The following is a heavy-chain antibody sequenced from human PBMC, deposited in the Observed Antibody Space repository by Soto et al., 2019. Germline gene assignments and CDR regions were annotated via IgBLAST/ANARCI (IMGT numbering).Heavy chain of an antibody. Sequence: KTSETLSLTCAVYGGSFSGYYWSWIRHPPGKGLEWIGEINHSGSTNYNPSLKSRVTISVDTSKNQFSLKLSSVTAAGTAVYYCARTHGIAAAGPYYYYYYCMDVWGQGTTVTVSS. J-gene: IGHJ6*02. V-gene: IGHV4-34*01. CDR2: INHSGST. CDR3: ARTHGIAAAGPYYYYYYCMDV. CDR1: GGSFSGYY. D-gene: IGHD6-13*01.